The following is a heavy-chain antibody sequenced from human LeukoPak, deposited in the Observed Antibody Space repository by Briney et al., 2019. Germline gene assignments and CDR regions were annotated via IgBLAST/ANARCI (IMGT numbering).Heavy chain of an antibody. Sequence: SETLSLTCAVYGGSFSGYYWSWIRQPPGKGLEWIGEIYHSGSTNYNPSLKSRVTISVDKSKNQFSLKPSSVTAADTAVYYCARREGELAAAGDYWGQGTLVTVSS. CDR1: GGSFSGYY. V-gene: IGHV4-34*01. CDR2: IYHSGST. CDR3: ARREGELAAAGDY. J-gene: IGHJ4*02. D-gene: IGHD6-13*01.